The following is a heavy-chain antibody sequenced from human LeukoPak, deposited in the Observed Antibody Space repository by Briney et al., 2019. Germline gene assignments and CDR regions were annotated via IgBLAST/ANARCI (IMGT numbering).Heavy chain of an antibody. D-gene: IGHD2-21*02. J-gene: IGHJ4*02. V-gene: IGHV5-51*01. CDR2: IFPGDSDT. Sequence: GESLKISCKGSGYSFTNYWIGWVRQMPGKGLEWMGIIFPGDSDTRYSPSFQGQVTISADTSISAAYLQWNSPEASDTAIYYCARRGDSDFRIDWGQGTLVTVSS. CDR3: ARRGDSDFRID. CDR1: GYSFTNYW.